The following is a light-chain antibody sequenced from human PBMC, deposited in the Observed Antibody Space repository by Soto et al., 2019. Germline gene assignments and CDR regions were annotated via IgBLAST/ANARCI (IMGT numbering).Light chain of an antibody. CDR2: GNN. CDR3: QSYDSSLSGWV. J-gene: IGLJ3*02. V-gene: IGLV1-40*01. CDR1: SSNIGAAYD. Sequence: QSVLTQPPSVSGAPGQKVTISCTRSSSNIGAAYDVHWYQHLPGTAPKLLIYGNNNRPSGVPDRFSGSKSGTSASLAITGLQAEDEADYYCQSYDSSLSGWVFGAGTKVTVL.